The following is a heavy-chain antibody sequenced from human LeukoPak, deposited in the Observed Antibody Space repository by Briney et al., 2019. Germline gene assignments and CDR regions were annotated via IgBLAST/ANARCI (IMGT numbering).Heavy chain of an antibody. Sequence: ASVKVSCRASGYTLTSYYLHWVRQAPGQGLEWMAIINPSGGSTSHAQKFQGRVTMTRDTSASTVYMELSGLRSEDTAVYYCARYSESFIAVAGTTYYGMDVWGQGTTVTVSS. V-gene: IGHV1-46*01. J-gene: IGHJ6*02. CDR1: GYTLTSYY. CDR2: INPSGGST. D-gene: IGHD6-19*01. CDR3: ARYSESFIAVAGTTYYGMDV.